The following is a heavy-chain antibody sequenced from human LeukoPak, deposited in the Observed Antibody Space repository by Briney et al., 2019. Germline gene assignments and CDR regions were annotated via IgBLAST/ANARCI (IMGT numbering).Heavy chain of an antibody. CDR3: ARGRVLTGYYSRYYYYYMDV. J-gene: IGHJ6*03. V-gene: IGHV1-69*13. CDR1: GGTFSSYA. CDR2: IIPIFGTA. Sequence: SVKVSCKASGGTFSSYAISWVRQAPGQGLEWMGGIIPIFGTANYAQKFQGRVTITADESTSTAYMELSSLRSEDTAVYYCARGRVLTGYYSRYYYYYMDVWGKGTTVTVSS. D-gene: IGHD3-9*01.